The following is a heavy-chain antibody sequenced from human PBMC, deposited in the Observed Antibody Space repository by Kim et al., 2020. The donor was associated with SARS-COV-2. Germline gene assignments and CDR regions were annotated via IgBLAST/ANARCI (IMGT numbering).Heavy chain of an antibody. CDR3: ARGWFGQVGDY. D-gene: IGHD3-10*01. CDR2: ITIISTHI. Sequence: GGSLRLSCAASGFSFNTYTMDWVRQAPGKGLEWVSSITIISTHIYYADSVEGRFTISRDNARNSVYLHMNSLRVDDTAIYYCARGWFGQVGDYWGQGARVTVSS. CDR1: GFSFNTYT. J-gene: IGHJ4*02. V-gene: IGHV3-21*01.